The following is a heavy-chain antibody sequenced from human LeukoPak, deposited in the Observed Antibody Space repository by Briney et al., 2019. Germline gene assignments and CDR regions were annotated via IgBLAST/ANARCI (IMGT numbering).Heavy chain of an antibody. D-gene: IGHD3-22*01. V-gene: IGHV1-69*05. Sequence: ASVKVSCKASGGTFSSYAISWVRQAPGQELEWMGGIIPIFGTANYAQKFQGRVTITTDESTSTAYMELSSLRSEDTAVYYCAREYYYDSSGRYAFDIWGQGTMVTVSS. CDR2: IIPIFGTA. CDR3: AREYYYDSSGRYAFDI. J-gene: IGHJ3*02. CDR1: GGTFSSYA.